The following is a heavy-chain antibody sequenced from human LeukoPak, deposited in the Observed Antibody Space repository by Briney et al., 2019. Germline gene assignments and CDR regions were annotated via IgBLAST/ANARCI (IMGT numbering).Heavy chain of an antibody. Sequence: ASVKVSCKASGYTFTTYPINWVRQAPGQGLEWMGGIIPIFGTANYAQKFQGRVTITADESTSTAYMELSSLRSEDTAVYYCARERRGEEYSYDHWGQGTLVTVSS. CDR1: GYTFTTYP. V-gene: IGHV1-69*13. J-gene: IGHJ4*02. CDR3: ARERRGEEYSYDH. CDR2: IIPIFGTA. D-gene: IGHD5-18*01.